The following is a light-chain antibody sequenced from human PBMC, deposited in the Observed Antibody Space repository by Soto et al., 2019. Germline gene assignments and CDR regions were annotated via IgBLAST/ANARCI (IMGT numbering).Light chain of an antibody. J-gene: IGKJ5*01. CDR3: QHYNNWSS. CDR2: GAS. Sequence: ETVMTQSPGSLSVSPGERATLSGSASQSIGSNLAWYQHKPGQAPRLLISGASTRATGIPGRFSGSGSGTDFTLTISSLQSEDVAVYYCQHYNNWSSFGQGTRVEIK. CDR1: QSIGSN. V-gene: IGKV3-15*01.